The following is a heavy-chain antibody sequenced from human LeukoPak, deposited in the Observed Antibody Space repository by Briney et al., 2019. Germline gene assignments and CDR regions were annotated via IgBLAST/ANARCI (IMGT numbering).Heavy chain of an antibody. D-gene: IGHD2-2*01. Sequence: ASVKVSCKVSGYTLTELSMHWVRQAPGKGLEWMGGFDPEDGETIYAQKFQGRVTMTEDTSTDTAYMELSSLRSEDTAVYYCATDGIYQLLGLLAFDIWGQGAMVTVSS. CDR2: FDPEDGET. V-gene: IGHV1-24*01. CDR1: GYTLTELS. CDR3: ATDGIYQLLGLLAFDI. J-gene: IGHJ3*02.